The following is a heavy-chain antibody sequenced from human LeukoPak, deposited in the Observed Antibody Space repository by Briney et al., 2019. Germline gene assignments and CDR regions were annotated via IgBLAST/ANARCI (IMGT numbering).Heavy chain of an antibody. Sequence: GGSLRLSCAASGFTFSSYSMNWVRQAPGKGLEWVSSISSSSAYIYYADSVKGRFTISRDNAKNSLYLQMNSLRAEDTAVYYCARVEEAAAFNPWGQGTLATVSS. J-gene: IGHJ5*02. D-gene: IGHD6-13*01. CDR2: ISSSSAYI. CDR1: GFTFSSYS. V-gene: IGHV3-21*01. CDR3: ARVEEAAAFNP.